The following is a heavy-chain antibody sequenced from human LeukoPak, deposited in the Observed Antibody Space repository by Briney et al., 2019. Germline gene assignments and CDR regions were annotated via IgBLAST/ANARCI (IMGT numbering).Heavy chain of an antibody. V-gene: IGHV4-61*02. D-gene: IGHD7-27*01. J-gene: IGHJ4*02. CDR2: ISSSGST. Sequence: SETLSLTCTVSGDSISSGDYYWSWIRQPAGKGLEWIGRISSSGSTNYNPSLKSRVTISVDTSKNQFSLKLSSVTAADTAVYFCARETGEGHFDYWGQGTLVTVSS. CDR3: ARETGEGHFDY. CDR1: GDSISSGDYY.